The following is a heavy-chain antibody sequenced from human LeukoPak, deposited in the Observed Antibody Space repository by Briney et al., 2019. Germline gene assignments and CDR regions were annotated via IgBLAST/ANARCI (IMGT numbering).Heavy chain of an antibody. CDR3: ARVRVPSSGGPPPAY. Sequence: GGSLRLSCAASGFTFDNYGMHWVRQAPGKGLEWVAFIRSDGGIKYYADSVKGRFTISRDNSKNTLYLQVNSLRAEDTAVYFCARVRVPSSGGPPPAYWGQGTLVTVSS. V-gene: IGHV3-30*02. D-gene: IGHD6-19*01. J-gene: IGHJ4*02. CDR1: GFTFDNYG. CDR2: IRSDGGIK.